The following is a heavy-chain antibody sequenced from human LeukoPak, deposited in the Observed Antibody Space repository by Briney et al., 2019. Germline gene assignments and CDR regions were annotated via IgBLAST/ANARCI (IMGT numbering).Heavy chain of an antibody. Sequence: GASVKVSCKASGYTFTCYYMHWVRQATGQGLKWMGWINPNSGGTNYAQKFQGWVTMTRDTSISTAYMELSRLRSDDTAVYYCARGRSGSYYGYNWFDPWGQGTLVTVSS. CDR2: INPNSGGT. CDR3: ARGRSGSYYGYNWFDP. D-gene: IGHD1-26*01. CDR1: GYTFTCYY. V-gene: IGHV1-2*04. J-gene: IGHJ5*02.